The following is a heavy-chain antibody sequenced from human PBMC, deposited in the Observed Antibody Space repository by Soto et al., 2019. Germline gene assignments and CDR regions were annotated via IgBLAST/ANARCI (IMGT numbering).Heavy chain of an antibody. D-gene: IGHD6-19*01. CDR2: INSDGSST. Sequence: XGSLRLSFSASGFTFSSYWMHWVRQAPGKGLVWVSRINSDGSSTSYADSVKGRFTISRDNAKNTLYLQMNSLRAEDTAVYYCASGFRGSGWLIFDYYYGMDVWGQGTTVTVSS. J-gene: IGHJ6*02. CDR3: ASGFRGSGWLIFDYYYGMDV. CDR1: GFTFSSYW. V-gene: IGHV3-74*01.